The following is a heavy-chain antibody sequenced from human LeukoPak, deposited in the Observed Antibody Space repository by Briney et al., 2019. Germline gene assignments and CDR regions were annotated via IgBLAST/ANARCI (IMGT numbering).Heavy chain of an antibody. J-gene: IGHJ4*02. CDR2: IGGSNGIT. Sequence: QPGGSLRLSCAASRFTFNSYAMSWVRQPPGKGLEWVSVIGGSNGITFYVGSVKGRFTISRDNSKDTLYLQMNSLRAEDTAVYYCARNENSGWGYFDYWGQGTLVTVSS. V-gene: IGHV3-23*01. CDR1: RFTFNSYA. D-gene: IGHD5-12*01. CDR3: ARNENSGWGYFDY.